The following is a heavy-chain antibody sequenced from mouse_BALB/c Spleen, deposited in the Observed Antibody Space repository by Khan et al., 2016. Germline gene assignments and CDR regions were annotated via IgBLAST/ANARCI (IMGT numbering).Heavy chain of an antibody. Sequence: QVQLQQPGPGLVAPSQSLSITCAVSGFSLTDYGINWVRQPPGKGLEWLGMIWGDGNTDYNSALKSRLSISKDNSKSQVFLKMNSLQTDDTAKYYCARDLWRGDWGQGTLVTVSA. J-gene: IGHJ3*01. CDR3: ARDLWRGD. D-gene: IGHD6-2*01. CDR1: GFSLTDYG. CDR2: IWGDGNT. V-gene: IGHV2-6-7*01.